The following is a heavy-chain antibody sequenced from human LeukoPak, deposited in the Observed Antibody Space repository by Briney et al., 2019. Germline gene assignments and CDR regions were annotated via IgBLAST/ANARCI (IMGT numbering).Heavy chain of an antibody. V-gene: IGHV1-2*02. Sequence: GASVKVSCKASGYTFTGYYMHWVRQAPGQGLEWMGWINPNSGGTNYAQKFQGRVTMTGGTSISTAYMELSRLRSDDTAVYYCARDLSLAVPVQGYWGQGTLVTVSS. CDR2: INPNSGGT. D-gene: IGHD6-19*01. CDR3: ARDLSLAVPVQGY. CDR1: GYTFTGYY. J-gene: IGHJ4*02.